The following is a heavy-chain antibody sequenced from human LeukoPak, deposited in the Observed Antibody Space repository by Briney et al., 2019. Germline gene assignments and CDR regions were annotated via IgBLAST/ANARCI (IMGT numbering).Heavy chain of an antibody. Sequence: SVKVSCKASGGTFSSYAISWVRQAPGQGLEWMGGIIPIFGTANYAQKFQGRVTMTRDTSISTAYMELSRLRSDDTAVYYCARDLSSGWYGDWGQGTLVTVSS. D-gene: IGHD6-19*01. CDR1: GGTFSSYA. CDR2: IIPIFGTA. V-gene: IGHV1-69*05. J-gene: IGHJ4*02. CDR3: ARDLSSGWYGD.